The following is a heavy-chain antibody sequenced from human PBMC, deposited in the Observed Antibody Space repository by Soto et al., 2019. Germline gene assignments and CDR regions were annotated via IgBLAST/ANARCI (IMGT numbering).Heavy chain of an antibody. CDR2: IYSGGST. Sequence: GGSLRLSCAASGFTVSSNYMSWVRQAPGKGLEWVSVIYSGGSTYYADSVKGRFTTSRGNSKNTLYLQMDSLRAEDTALYYCAIEKPTALPYNYYGLDVWGQGTTVTVSS. CDR1: GFTVSSNY. V-gene: IGHV3-53*01. CDR3: AIEKPTALPYNYYGLDV. D-gene: IGHD5-18*01. J-gene: IGHJ6*02.